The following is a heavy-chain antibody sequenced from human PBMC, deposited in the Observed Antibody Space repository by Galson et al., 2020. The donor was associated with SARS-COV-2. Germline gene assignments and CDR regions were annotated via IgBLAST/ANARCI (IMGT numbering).Heavy chain of an antibody. Sequence: ASVKVSCKASEYTFSIFYIHWMRQAPGQGLEWMGRINPNSGGTNYAQRFQGRVTMTRDTSIRMAYMDLSRLKSDDTALYYCARSLGYAPPHDYGDYQVKGFDIWSQGTMVTVCS. D-gene: IGHD4-17*01. V-gene: IGHV1-2*06. J-gene: IGHJ3*02. CDR1: EYTFSIFY. CDR2: INPNSGGT. CDR3: ARSLGYAPPHDYGDYQVKGFDI.